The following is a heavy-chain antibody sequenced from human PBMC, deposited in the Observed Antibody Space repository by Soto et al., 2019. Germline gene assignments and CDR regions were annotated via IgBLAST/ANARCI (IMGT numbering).Heavy chain of an antibody. CDR3: ARVAADAYWSGYDDY. J-gene: IGHJ4*02. D-gene: IGHD3-3*01. V-gene: IGHV4-59*01. CDR1: GGSISNYH. CDR2: ISYTGST. Sequence: QEQLQESGPRLVKPPETLSLTCSVSGGSISNYHWSWIRQPPGKGLEWIGYISYTGSTNYSPSLKSRVTMLLATSKKQFSLKLSSVTAADTAVYYCARVAADAYWSGYDDYWGQGTLVTVSS.